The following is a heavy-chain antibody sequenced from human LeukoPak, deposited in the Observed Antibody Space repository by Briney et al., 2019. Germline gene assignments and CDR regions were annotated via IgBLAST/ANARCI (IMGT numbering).Heavy chain of an antibody. J-gene: IGHJ4*02. CDR2: IYYSGST. Sequence: SETLSLTCTVSGGSISSSSYYWGWIRQPPGKGLEWIGSIYYSGSTYYNPSLKSRVTISVDTSKNQFSLKLSSVTAADTVVYYCARRDHGSGHFDYWGQGTLVTVSS. CDR1: GGSISSSSYY. V-gene: IGHV4-39*01. CDR3: ARRDHGSGHFDY. D-gene: IGHD3-10*01.